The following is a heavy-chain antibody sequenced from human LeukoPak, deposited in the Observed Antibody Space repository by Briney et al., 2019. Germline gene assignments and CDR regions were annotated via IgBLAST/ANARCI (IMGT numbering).Heavy chain of an antibody. V-gene: IGHV3-7*01. J-gene: IGHJ4*02. CDR2: IQPDGSEK. CDR1: GFTFSNYW. D-gene: IGHD5-12*01. Sequence: GGSLRLSCAASGFTFSNYWMSWVRQAPGKGLEWVANIQPDGSEKYFVDSVKGRFTISRDNAKNSLYLQMDSLRAEDTAVYYCARGRGYSGHDNYYFDYCGQGSLVTVSS. CDR3: ARGRGYSGHDNYYFDY.